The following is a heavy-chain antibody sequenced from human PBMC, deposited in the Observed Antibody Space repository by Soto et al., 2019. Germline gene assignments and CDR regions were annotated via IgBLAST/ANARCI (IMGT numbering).Heavy chain of an antibody. V-gene: IGHV4-59*08. CDR3: ARLPVEKYYLDY. CDR2: LSYGGRT. J-gene: IGHJ4*02. Sequence: QPPGKGLEYIGYLSYGGRTNYNPSLKSRVAISLDTSENQFSLKLNYVSAADTAVYYCARLPVEKYYLDYWGQGTLVTVSS.